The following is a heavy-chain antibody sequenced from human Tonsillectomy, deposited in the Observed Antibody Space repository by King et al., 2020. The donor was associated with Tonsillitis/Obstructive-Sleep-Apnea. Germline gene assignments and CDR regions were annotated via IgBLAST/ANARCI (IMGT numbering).Heavy chain of an antibody. Sequence: ITLKESGPTLVKPTQTLTLTCTFSGFSLSTSGVGVGWIRQPPVKALEWLVLIYCDDDKRYSPSLKSRLTITKDTSKNQVVLTMTNMDPVDTATYDCAHRLIAARPPNDAFDIWGQGTMVTVSS. CDR1: GFSLSTSGVG. D-gene: IGHD6-6*01. J-gene: IGHJ3*02. CDR2: IYCDDDK. CDR3: AHRLIAARPPNDAFDI. V-gene: IGHV2-5*02.